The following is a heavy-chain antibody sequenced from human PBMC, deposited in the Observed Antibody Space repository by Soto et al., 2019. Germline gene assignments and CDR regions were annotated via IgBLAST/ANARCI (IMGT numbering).Heavy chain of an antibody. V-gene: IGHV3-23*01. Sequence: EVQLLESGGGLVQPGGSLRLSCAASGFTFSSYAMSWVRQAPGKGLEWVSAISGSGGSTYYADSVKGRFTISRDNSKNTLYLQMHSLRAEDTAVYYCAKSYGDYPYYYYYGMDVWGQGTTVTVSS. D-gene: IGHD4-17*01. CDR2: ISGSGGST. J-gene: IGHJ6*02. CDR1: GFTFSSYA. CDR3: AKSYGDYPYYYYYGMDV.